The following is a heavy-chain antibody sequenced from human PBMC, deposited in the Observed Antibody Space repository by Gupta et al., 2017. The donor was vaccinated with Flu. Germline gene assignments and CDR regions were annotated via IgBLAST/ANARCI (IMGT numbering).Heavy chain of an antibody. CDR3: AESICGGDCYTYFQH. J-gene: IGHJ1*01. V-gene: IGHV3-23*01. CDR2: ISCSGGST. CDR1: GFTFSSYA. Sequence: EVQLLESGGGWVQPGGSLRLSCAASGFTFSSYAMSWVRQAPGKGLEWVSAISCSGGSTYYADSVKGRFTISRDNSKNTLYLQMNSLRAEDTAVYYCAESICGGDCYTYFQHWGQGTLVTVSS. D-gene: IGHD2-21*02.